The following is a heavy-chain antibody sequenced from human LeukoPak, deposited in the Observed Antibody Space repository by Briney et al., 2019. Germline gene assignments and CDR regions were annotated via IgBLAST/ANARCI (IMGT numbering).Heavy chain of an antibody. Sequence: SETLSLTCTVSGGSISSYYWSWIRQPPGKGLEWIGYIYYSGSTNYNPSLKSRITIPVDTSKNQFSLKLSSVTAADTAVYYCARDPAYSSGRRYFDYWGQGTLVTVSS. CDR1: GGSISSYY. V-gene: IGHV4-59*01. CDR2: IYYSGST. J-gene: IGHJ4*02. CDR3: ARDPAYSSGRRYFDY. D-gene: IGHD6-19*01.